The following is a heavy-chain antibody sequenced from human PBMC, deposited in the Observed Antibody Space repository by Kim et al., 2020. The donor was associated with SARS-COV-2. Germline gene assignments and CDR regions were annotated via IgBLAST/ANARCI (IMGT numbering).Heavy chain of an antibody. Sequence: YGQKFQGRVTITADKSTSTAYMELSSLRSEDTAMYYCASNYYDSSGYYIYWGQGTLVTVSS. V-gene: IGHV1-69*02. CDR3: ASNYYDSSGYYIY. D-gene: IGHD3-22*01. J-gene: IGHJ4*02.